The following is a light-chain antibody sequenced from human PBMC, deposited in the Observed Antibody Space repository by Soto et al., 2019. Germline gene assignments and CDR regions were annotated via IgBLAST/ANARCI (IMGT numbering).Light chain of an antibody. CDR2: KAS. CDR3: QHYNSYSEA. CDR1: QTISSW. Sequence: DIQMTQSPSTLSASVGDRVTITCRASQTISSWLAWYQQKPGKAPKILIYKASTLTSGVPSRFRGSGSGTEFTLTISSLQPDDFSTYYCQHYNSYSEAFGQGTKVDIK. V-gene: IGKV1-5*03. J-gene: IGKJ1*01.